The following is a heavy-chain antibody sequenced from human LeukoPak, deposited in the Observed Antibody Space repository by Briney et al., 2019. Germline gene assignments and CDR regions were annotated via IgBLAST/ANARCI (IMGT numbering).Heavy chain of an antibody. Sequence: GGSLRLSCAASGFTFSSYGIHWVRQAPGKGLEWVAVISYDGSNKYYGDSVKGRFTISRDNSKNTLYVQMNSLRPDDTAVYCCAKDSGHCSGGSCFYFDFWGQGTLVTVSS. J-gene: IGHJ4*02. CDR3: AKDSGHCSGGSCFYFDF. CDR1: GFTFSSYG. V-gene: IGHV3-30*18. D-gene: IGHD2-15*01. CDR2: ISYDGSNK.